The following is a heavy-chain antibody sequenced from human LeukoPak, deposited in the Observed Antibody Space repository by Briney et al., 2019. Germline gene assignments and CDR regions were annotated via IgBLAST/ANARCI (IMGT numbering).Heavy chain of an antibody. V-gene: IGHV4-34*01. CDR2: INHIGST. Sequence: SETLSLTCAVYGGSFSGYYWSWIRQPPGKGQEWIGAINHIGSTNYNTSLKSRVTISVDTSKNQFSLKLSSVTAADTAVYYCARGRITIFGVVIKGDAFDIWGQGTMVTVSS. CDR3: ARGRITIFGVVIKGDAFDI. J-gene: IGHJ3*02. D-gene: IGHD3-3*01. CDR1: GGSFSGYY.